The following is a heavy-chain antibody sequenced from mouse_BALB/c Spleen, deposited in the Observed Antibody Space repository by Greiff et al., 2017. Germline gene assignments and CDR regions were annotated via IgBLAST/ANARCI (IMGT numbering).Heavy chain of an antibody. CDR1: GFTFTDYY. Sequence: EVMLVESGGGLVQPGGSLRISCATSGFTFTDYYMSWVRQPPGKALEWLGFIRNKSNGYTTEYSASVKGRFTISRDNSQSILYLQMNTLRAEDSATYYCARDDRIAGDFDVWGAGTTVTVSS. D-gene: IGHD1-1*01. CDR2: IRNKSNGYTT. V-gene: IGHV7-3*02. J-gene: IGHJ1*01. CDR3: ARDDRIAGDFDV.